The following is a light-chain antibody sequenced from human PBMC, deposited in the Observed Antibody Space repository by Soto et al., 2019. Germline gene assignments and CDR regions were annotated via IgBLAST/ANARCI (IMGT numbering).Light chain of an antibody. CDR1: QTISGNY. V-gene: IGKV3-20*01. CDR2: GAS. CDR3: QQYVISVT. Sequence: EIVLTQSPGTLSLSPGERATLSSRASQTISGNYLAWYQQKPGQAPRLLIYGASNRATGIPERFSGSGSGTDFTLTISRLEPQDSAMYYCQQYVISVTFGQGTRLENK. J-gene: IGKJ5*01.